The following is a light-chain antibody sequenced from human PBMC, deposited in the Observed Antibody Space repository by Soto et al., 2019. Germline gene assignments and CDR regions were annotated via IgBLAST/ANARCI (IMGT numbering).Light chain of an antibody. J-gene: IGKJ1*01. V-gene: IGKV2-28*01. CDR1: QSLLHSNGYNY. CDR2: LGS. Sequence: DIVMTQSPLSLPVTPGEPASISCRSSQSLLHSNGYNYLDRYLQKAGQSPQLLIYLGSNRGSGVSGRFSGSGAGPDFTLKISRVEAEDVGVYYCMQALQTPPTFGQGTKVEIK. CDR3: MQALQTPPT.